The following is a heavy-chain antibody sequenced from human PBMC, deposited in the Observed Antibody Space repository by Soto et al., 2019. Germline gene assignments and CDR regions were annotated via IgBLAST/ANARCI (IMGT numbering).Heavy chain of an antibody. J-gene: IGHJ6*02. V-gene: IGHV4-59*01. Sequence: QVQLQESGPGLVRPSETLSLTCTVSGDSISRYYWNWIRQPPGKGLEWIGHIYYTGSANYNPSLTRRPTLSLDPSNTPFSPKLPSLPAADTAVYYYATTYYDVLTGYPLYSVDVWGQGTTVTVSS. D-gene: IGHD3-9*01. CDR1: GDSISRYY. CDR2: IYYTGSA. CDR3: ATTYYDVLTGYPLYSVDV.